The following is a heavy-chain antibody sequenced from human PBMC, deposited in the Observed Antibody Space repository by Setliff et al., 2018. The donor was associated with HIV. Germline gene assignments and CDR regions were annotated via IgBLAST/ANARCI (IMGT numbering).Heavy chain of an antibody. V-gene: IGHV4-59*11. Sequence: NPSETLSLTCTVSGGSFYSHYWSWIRQPPGKGLEWIGTVHYSGSTTYNPSLNSRGTISLDTSKNQFSLKLSSVTAADTAVFYCARGGSGAYYERNFDYWGQGTLVTVSS. D-gene: IGHD1-26*01. CDR2: VHYSGST. J-gene: IGHJ4*02. CDR1: GGSFYSHY. CDR3: ARGGSGAYYERNFDY.